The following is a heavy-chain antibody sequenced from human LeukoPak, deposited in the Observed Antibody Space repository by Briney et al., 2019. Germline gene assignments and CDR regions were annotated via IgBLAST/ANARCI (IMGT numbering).Heavy chain of an antibody. D-gene: IGHD3-22*01. V-gene: IGHV3-48*04. CDR1: GFIISSYS. Sequence: PSETLFLTCTASGFIISSYSMNWVRQAPGKGLEWVSYISSSSSTIYYADSVKGRFTISRDNAKNSLYLQMNSLRAEDTAVYYCATYYYDSSGYKLLDYWGQGTLVTVFS. CDR2: ISSSSSTI. CDR3: ATYYYDSSGYKLLDY. J-gene: IGHJ4*02.